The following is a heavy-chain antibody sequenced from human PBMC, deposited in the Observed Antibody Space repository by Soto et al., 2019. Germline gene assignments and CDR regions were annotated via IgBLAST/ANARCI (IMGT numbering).Heavy chain of an antibody. CDR1: GFTFSNYA. CDR2: FTRSGNR. J-gene: IGHJ4*02. V-gene: IGHV3-23*01. CDR3: AREFAPGSPNYDY. D-gene: IGHD3-10*01. Sequence: GGSLRLSCAASGFTFSNYAMSWVRQAPGKGLGGVATFTRSGNRYYADSVEGRFTSSRDNYKNTLYLQMDSLRAEDTAVYYCAREFAPGSPNYDYWGLGTLVTVS.